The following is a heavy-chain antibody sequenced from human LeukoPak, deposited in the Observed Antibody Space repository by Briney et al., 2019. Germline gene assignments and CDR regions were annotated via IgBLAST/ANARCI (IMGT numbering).Heavy chain of an antibody. CDR3: AREYCSSSGCYSSNWFDP. Sequence: GGSLRLSCAASGFTFSSYAMSWVRQAPGKGLEWVANIKQDGSEKYYVDSVKGRFTISRDNAKNSLYLQMNSLRAEDTAVYYCAREYCSSSGCYSSNWFDPWAREPWSPSPQ. V-gene: IGHV3-7*01. CDR1: GFTFSSYA. CDR2: IKQDGSEK. J-gene: IGHJ5*02. D-gene: IGHD2-2*01.